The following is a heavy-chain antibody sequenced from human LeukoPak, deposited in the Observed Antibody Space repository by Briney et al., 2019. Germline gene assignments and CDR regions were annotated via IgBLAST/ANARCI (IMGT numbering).Heavy chain of an antibody. CDR1: GDSVSSNSAA. V-gene: IGHV6-1*01. CDR3: ARGWSFDC. Sequence: SQTLSLTCAIPGDSVSSNSAAWNWIRQSPSRGLEWLGRTYYRSKWYNDYAASVKSRITFNPDTSNNQFSPQLISVTPEDTAVYYCARGWSFDCWGQGTLVTVSS. J-gene: IGHJ4*02. CDR2: TYYRSKWYN. D-gene: IGHD6-19*01.